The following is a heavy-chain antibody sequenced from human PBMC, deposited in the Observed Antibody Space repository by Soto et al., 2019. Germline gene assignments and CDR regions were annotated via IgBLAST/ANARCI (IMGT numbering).Heavy chain of an antibody. CDR2: ISAYNGNT. Sequence: ASVKVSCKASGYTFTSYGISWVRQAPGQGLEWMGWISAYNGNTNYAQKLQGRVTMTTDTSTSTAYMELGSLRSDDTAVYYCASQVGATEAFDIWGQGTMVTVSS. CDR1: GYTFTSYG. D-gene: IGHD1-26*01. J-gene: IGHJ3*02. V-gene: IGHV1-18*01. CDR3: ASQVGATEAFDI.